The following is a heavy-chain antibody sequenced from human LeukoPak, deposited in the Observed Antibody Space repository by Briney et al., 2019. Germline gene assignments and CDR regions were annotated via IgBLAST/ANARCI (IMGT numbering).Heavy chain of an antibody. CDR3: ARGSGFLPD. J-gene: IGHJ1*01. Sequence: SETLSLTCTVSSGSITTSYWDWLRQPPGKGLEWVGYISFSGSTIYNPSLESRVTISRETSQNQFFLKLSSLTAADTAVYYCARGSGFLPDWGQGTLVAVST. CDR2: ISFSGST. V-gene: IGHV4-59*01. CDR1: SGSITTSY. D-gene: IGHD3-10*01.